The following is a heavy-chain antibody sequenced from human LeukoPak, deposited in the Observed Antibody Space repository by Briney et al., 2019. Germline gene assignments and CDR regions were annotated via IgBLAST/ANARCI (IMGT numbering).Heavy chain of an antibody. CDR3: ARVGRGLYCSGGSCSRFSYYYMDV. CDR2: ITSSGSTI. Sequence: GGSLRLSCAASGFTFSDYYMSWIRQAPGKGLEWVSYITSSGSTIYYADSVKGQFTISRDNAKNSLYLLMNSLRAEDTAVYYCARVGRGLYCSGGSCSRFSYYYMDVWGKGTTVTVSS. CDR1: GFTFSDYY. D-gene: IGHD2-15*01. J-gene: IGHJ6*03. V-gene: IGHV3-11*04.